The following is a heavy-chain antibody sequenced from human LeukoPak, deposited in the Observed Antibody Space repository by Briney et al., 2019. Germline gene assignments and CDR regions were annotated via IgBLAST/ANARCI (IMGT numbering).Heavy chain of an antibody. Sequence: ASVKVSCKASGYTFTSYDINWVRQATGQGLEWMGWMNPNSGNTGYAQKFQGRVTMTRNTSISTAYMELGSLRSEDTAVYYCARAMAMVRGVIGPYYFDYWGQGTLVTVSS. V-gene: IGHV1-8*01. CDR1: GYTFTSYD. CDR2: MNPNSGNT. J-gene: IGHJ4*02. D-gene: IGHD3-10*01. CDR3: ARAMAMVRGVIGPYYFDY.